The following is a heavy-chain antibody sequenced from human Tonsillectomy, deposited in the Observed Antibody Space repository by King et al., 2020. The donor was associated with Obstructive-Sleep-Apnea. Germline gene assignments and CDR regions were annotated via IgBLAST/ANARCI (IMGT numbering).Heavy chain of an antibody. Sequence: VQLQQWGAGLLKPSETLSLTCAVYGGSFSGYYWTWVRQPQDKGLEWIGEINHSGSTNYNPSLKSRVTISVDTSKNQFSLKLKYVTAADTAVYYCARSDIVVVVSATKSSNWFDPWGQGTLVTVSS. CDR3: ARSDIVVVVSATKSSNWFDP. V-gene: IGHV4-34*01. CDR1: GGSFSGYY. CDR2: INHSGST. D-gene: IGHD2-15*01. J-gene: IGHJ5*02.